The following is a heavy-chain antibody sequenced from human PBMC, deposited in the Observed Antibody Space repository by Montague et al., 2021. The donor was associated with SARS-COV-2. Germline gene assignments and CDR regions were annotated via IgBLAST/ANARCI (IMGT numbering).Heavy chain of an antibody. Sequence: SETLSLTCSVSGVSISSGSYYWSWVRQPPGKGLEWIGYVYHTGXTXYXXXXKXRVTLSIDTSKNQFSLNPTSVTAADTAVYYCVREKYYFDDSGSKRGQGTLVTV. V-gene: IGHV4-61*01. J-gene: IGHJ4*02. D-gene: IGHD3-22*01. CDR3: VREKYYFDDSGSK. CDR1: GVSISSGSYY. CDR2: VYHTGXT.